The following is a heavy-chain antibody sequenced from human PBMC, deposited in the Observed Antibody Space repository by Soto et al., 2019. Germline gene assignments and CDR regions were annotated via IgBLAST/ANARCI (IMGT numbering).Heavy chain of an antibody. V-gene: IGHV1-69*13. CDR2: IIPIFGTA. Sequence: GASVKVSCKASGGTFSSYAISWVRQAPGQGLEWMGGIIPIFGTANYAQKFQGRVTITADESTSTAYMELSSLRSEDTAVYYCARDSPPDYYDSSGYLPNYFDYWGQGTLVTVSS. D-gene: IGHD3-22*01. CDR3: ARDSPPDYYDSSGYLPNYFDY. J-gene: IGHJ4*02. CDR1: GGTFSSYA.